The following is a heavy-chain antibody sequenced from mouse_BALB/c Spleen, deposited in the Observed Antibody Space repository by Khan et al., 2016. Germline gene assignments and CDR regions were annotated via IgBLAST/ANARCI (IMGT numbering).Heavy chain of an antibody. CDR1: GYSITSDYA. J-gene: IGHJ4*01. CDR2: ISYSGYT. Sequence: VQLQQSGPGLVKPSQSLSLTCTVTGYSITSDYAWNWIRQFPGNKLEWMGYISYSGYTVYNPSLKSRISITRDTSKNQFFLRLNSVTAGDTATCYCAIIHYFACAAREIWSQGASVTVSS. CDR3: AIIHYFACAAREI. D-gene: IGHD1-2*01. V-gene: IGHV3-2*02.